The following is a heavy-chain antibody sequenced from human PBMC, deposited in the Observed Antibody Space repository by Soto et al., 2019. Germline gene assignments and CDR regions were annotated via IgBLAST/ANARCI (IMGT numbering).Heavy chain of an antibody. D-gene: IGHD2-21*02. CDR1: GGTFSSYA. V-gene: IGHV1-69*13. CDR3: AVVVTAMGYYYYGMDV. J-gene: IGHJ6*02. CDR2: IIPIFGTA. Sequence: SVKVSCKASGGTFSSYAISWVRQAPGQGLEWMGGIIPIFGTANYAQKFQGRVTITADESTSTAYMELSSLRSEDTAVYYCAVVVTAMGYYYYGMDVWGQGTTVTVSS.